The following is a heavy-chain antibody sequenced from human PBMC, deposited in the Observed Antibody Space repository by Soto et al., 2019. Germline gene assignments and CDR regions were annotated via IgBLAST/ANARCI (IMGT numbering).Heavy chain of an antibody. CDR2: IYYSGST. CDR3: ARAPGV. J-gene: IGHJ4*02. D-gene: IGHD3-10*01. CDR1: GGSISSGGYY. V-gene: IGHV4-31*03. Sequence: QVQLQESGPGLVKPSQTLSLTCTVSGGSISSGGYYWRWIRQHPGKGLEWIGYIYYSGSTYYNPSLKSRGTMAVDTCKNPFSLKPSSVTAADTAVYYCARAPGVWGQGSLVTVSS.